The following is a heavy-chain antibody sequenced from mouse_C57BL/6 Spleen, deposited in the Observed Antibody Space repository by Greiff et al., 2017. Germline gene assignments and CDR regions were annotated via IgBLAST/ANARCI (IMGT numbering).Heavy chain of an antibody. J-gene: IGHJ3*01. V-gene: IGHV2-3*01. CDR3: AKRDSNYDWFAY. CDR2: IWGDGST. CDR1: GFSLTSYG. D-gene: IGHD2-5*01. Sequence: VQRVESGPGLVAPSQSLSIPCTVSGFSLTSYGVSWVRQPPGKGLEWLGVIWGDGSTNYNSALISRLSISKDNSKSQVLLKLNSLQTDDTATYYCAKRDSNYDWFAYWGQGTLVTVSA.